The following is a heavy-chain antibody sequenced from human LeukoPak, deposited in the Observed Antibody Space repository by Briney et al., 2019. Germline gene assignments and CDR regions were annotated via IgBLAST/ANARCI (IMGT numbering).Heavy chain of an antibody. CDR3: ARAKRQYCTNGVCSYFDY. J-gene: IGHJ4*02. Sequence: SETLSLTCAVYGGSFRGYYWSWIRQPPGKGLEWIGEINHSGSTNYNPSLKSRVTISVDTSKNQFSLKLSSVTAADTAVYYCARAKRQYCTNGVCSYFDYWGQGTLVTVSS. CDR2: INHSGST. CDR1: GGSFRGYY. D-gene: IGHD2-8*01. V-gene: IGHV4-34*01.